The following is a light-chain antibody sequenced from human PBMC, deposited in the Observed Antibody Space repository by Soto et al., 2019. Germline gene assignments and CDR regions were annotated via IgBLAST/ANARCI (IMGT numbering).Light chain of an antibody. CDR2: DDS. CDR3: QVWDASNDLHIL. V-gene: IGLV3-21*02. CDR1: NIGSKS. J-gene: IGLJ2*01. Sequence: SYELTQPPSVSVAPGQTARITGGGKNIGSKSVHWYQQKSGQAHVLVVYDDSDRPSGIPERFSCSNSGNTATLTISRVEAGDEADYYCQVWDASNDLHILFGGGTQLAVL.